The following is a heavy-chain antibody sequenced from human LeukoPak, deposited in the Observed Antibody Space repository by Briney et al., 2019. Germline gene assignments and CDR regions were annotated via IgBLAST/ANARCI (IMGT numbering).Heavy chain of an antibody. D-gene: IGHD5-18*01. Sequence: GGSLRLSCAASGFTFSSYWMHWVRQAPGKGLVWVSRINSGGSTTTYADSVKDRFTISRDNAKNTLYLQMNSLRAEDTAVYYCARDRTQLWFSETDYWGQGTLVTVSS. CDR1: GFTFSSYW. J-gene: IGHJ4*02. CDR2: INSGGSTT. V-gene: IGHV3-74*01. CDR3: ARDRTQLWFSETDY.